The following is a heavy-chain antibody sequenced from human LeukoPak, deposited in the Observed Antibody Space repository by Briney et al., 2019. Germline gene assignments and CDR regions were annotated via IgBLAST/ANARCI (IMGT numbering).Heavy chain of an antibody. J-gene: IGHJ4*02. CDR2: ISYDGSNK. CDR3: ARDGRYSGSFDY. CDR1: GFTFSSYA. V-gene: IGHV3-30-3*01. Sequence: GGSLRLSCAASGFTFSSYAMPWVRQAPGKGLEWVAVISYDGSNKYYADSVKGRFTISRDNSKNSLYLQMNSLRAEDTAVYYCARDGRYSGSFDYWGQGTLVTVSS. D-gene: IGHD1-26*01.